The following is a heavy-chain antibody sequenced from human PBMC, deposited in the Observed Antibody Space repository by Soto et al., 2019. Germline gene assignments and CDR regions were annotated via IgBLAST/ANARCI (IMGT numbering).Heavy chain of an antibody. CDR1: GGSIRNFY. Sequence: QVQLQESGPGLVKPSETLSLTCTVSGGSIRNFYWTWIRQPPGKGLEWIGNVHDSGSTNYNPSVKSRVATSVDTAKNQLSLNLISVTAADTAVYYCARHKDAGSDRGGMDVWGQGTTVTVSS. V-gene: IGHV4-59*08. J-gene: IGHJ6*02. D-gene: IGHD6-25*01. CDR2: VHDSGST. CDR3: ARHKDAGSDRGGMDV.